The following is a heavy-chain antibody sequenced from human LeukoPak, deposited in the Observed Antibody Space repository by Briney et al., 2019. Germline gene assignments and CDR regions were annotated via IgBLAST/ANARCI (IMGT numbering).Heavy chain of an antibody. J-gene: IGHJ6*02. CDR2: ISYDGSNK. D-gene: IGHD2-2*01. V-gene: IGHV3-30*18. CDR3: AKDTVVVPAAIDYYYYYGMDV. CDR1: GFTFTSYG. Sequence: PGGSLRLSCAASGFTFTSYGMHWVRQAPGKGLEWVAVISYDGSNKYYADSVKGRFTISRDNSKNTLYLQMNSLRAEDTAVYYCAKDTVVVPAAIDYYYYYGMDVWGQGTTVTVSS.